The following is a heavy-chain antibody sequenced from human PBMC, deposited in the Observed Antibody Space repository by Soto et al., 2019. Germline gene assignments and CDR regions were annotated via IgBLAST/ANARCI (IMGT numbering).Heavy chain of an antibody. Sequence: GASVKVSCKASGYTFTSYAMHWVRQAPGQRLEWMGWINAGNGNTKYSQKFQGRVTITRDTSASTVYMELSSLRSEDTAVYYCAGDLYDSSGYLNNSPGYWGQGTLVTVSS. CDR2: INAGNGNT. CDR3: AGDLYDSSGYLNNSPGY. V-gene: IGHV1-3*01. J-gene: IGHJ4*02. D-gene: IGHD3-22*01. CDR1: GYTFTSYA.